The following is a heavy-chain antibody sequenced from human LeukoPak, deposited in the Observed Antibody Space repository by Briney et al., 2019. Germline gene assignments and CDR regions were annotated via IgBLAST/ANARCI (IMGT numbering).Heavy chain of an antibody. V-gene: IGHV3-23*01. Sequence: TGESLRLSCAASGFPLGSYAISWVRQAPGKGLEWVSTVSGTGETTYYADSVKGRFNISRDNSKNTLYLQMNSLRPDDTAIYYCAKGHPNYYDNSGYDYWGQGTLVTVSS. CDR1: GFPLGSYA. CDR2: VSGTGETT. D-gene: IGHD3-22*01. CDR3: AKGHPNYYDNSGYDY. J-gene: IGHJ4*02.